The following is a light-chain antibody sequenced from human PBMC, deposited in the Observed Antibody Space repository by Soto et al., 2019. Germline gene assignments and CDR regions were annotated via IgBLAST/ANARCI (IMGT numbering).Light chain of an antibody. CDR3: QHYNNYLLT. CDR2: KAS. V-gene: IGKV1-5*03. J-gene: IGKJ4*01. CDR1: QTISSW. Sequence: DIQMTQSPSTLSASVGDRVMITCRASQTISSWLAWYQQKPGKAPKLLIYKASSLESGVPSRFSGSGSGTEFTLTISSLQPDDFATYYCQHYNNYLLTFGGGTKVDIK.